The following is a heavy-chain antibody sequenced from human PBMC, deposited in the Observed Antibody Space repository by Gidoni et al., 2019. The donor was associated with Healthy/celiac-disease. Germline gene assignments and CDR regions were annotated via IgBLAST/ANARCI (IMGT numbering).Heavy chain of an antibody. Sequence: QVQLVQSGAEVKKPGSSVKVSCKASGGTFSSYAIFGTANYAQKFQGRVTITADESTSTAYMELSSLRSEDTAVYYCARNFPTSRGELLKDDGMDVWGQGTTVTVSS. V-gene: IGHV1-69*01. CDR1: GGTFSSYA. J-gene: IGHJ6*02. CDR3: ARNFPTSRGELLKDDGMDV. D-gene: IGHD1-26*01. CDR2: FGTA.